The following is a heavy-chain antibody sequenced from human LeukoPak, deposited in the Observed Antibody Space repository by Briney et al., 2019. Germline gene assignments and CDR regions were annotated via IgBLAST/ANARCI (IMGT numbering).Heavy chain of an antibody. D-gene: IGHD3-10*01. CDR1: GYTFTAFY. Sequence: GASVKVSCKASGYTFTAFYIHWVRQAPGQGLEWMGWIHPRSGDTSYAQKFQGRVTMARDTSISTVYLDLSSLGSDDTAVYYCARDGEYGTGSYYRGCFDYWGQGILVTVSS. V-gene: IGHV1-2*02. CDR3: ARDGEYGTGSYYRGCFDY. J-gene: IGHJ4*02. CDR2: IHPRSGDT.